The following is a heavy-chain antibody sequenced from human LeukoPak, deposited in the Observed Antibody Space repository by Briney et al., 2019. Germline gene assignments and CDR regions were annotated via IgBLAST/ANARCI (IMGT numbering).Heavy chain of an antibody. V-gene: IGHV4-38-2*02. D-gene: IGHD5-18*01. CDR2: IYYSGST. Sequence: SETLSLTCTVSGYSISSGYYWGWIRQPPGKGLEWIGYIYYSGSTNYNPSLKSRVTISVDTSKNQFSLKLSSVTAADTAVYYCARGLYVDTAIIDWSDPWGQGTLVTVSS. J-gene: IGHJ5*02. CDR1: GYSISSGYY. CDR3: ARGLYVDTAIIDWSDP.